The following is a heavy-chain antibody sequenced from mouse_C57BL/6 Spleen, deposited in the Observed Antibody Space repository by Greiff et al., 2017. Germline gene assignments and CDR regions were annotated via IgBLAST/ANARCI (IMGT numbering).Heavy chain of an antibody. D-gene: IGHD2-2*01. V-gene: IGHV1-64*01. CDR3: ARSTYGYDDRWFAY. J-gene: IGHJ3*01. CDR1: GYTFTSYW. Sequence: QVQLQQPGAELVKPGASVKLSCKASGYTFTSYWMHWVKQRPGQGLEWIGMIHPNSGSTNYNEKFKSKATLTVDKSSSTAYMQLSSLTSEDSAVYYCARSTYGYDDRWFAYWGQGTLVTVSA. CDR2: IHPNSGST.